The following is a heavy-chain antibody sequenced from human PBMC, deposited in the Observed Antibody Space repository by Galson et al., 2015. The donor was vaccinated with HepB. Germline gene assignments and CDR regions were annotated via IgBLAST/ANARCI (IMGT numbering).Heavy chain of an antibody. CDR2: IRYDGSNK. V-gene: IGHV3-30*02. D-gene: IGHD6-19*01. Sequence: SLRLSCAASGFTFSSYGMHWVRQAPGKGLEWVAFIRYDGSNKYYADSVKGRFTISRDNSKNTLYLQMNSLRAEDTAVYYCAKDKSWYSSSHFDYWGQGTLVTVSS. CDR3: AKDKSWYSSSHFDY. J-gene: IGHJ4*02. CDR1: GFTFSSYG.